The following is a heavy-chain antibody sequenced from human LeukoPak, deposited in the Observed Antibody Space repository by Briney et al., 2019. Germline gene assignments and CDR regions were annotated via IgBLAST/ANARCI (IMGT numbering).Heavy chain of an antibody. D-gene: IGHD3-22*01. CDR3: ARARRDTMIVVVTPGVAFDI. Sequence: ASVKVSCEASGYTFTSYYMHWVRQAPGQGLEWMGIINPSGGSTSYAQKFQGRVTMTRDTSTSTVYMELSSLRSEDTAVYYCARARRDTMIVVVTPGVAFDIWGQGTMVTVSS. V-gene: IGHV1-46*01. J-gene: IGHJ3*02. CDR1: GYTFTSYY. CDR2: INPSGGST.